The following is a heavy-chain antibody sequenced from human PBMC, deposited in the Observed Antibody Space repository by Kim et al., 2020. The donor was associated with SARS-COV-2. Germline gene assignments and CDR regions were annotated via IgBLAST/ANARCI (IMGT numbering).Heavy chain of an antibody. CDR3: ARVGNRVVYGGKSDY. Sequence: ASVKVSCKASGYTFTSYGISWVRQAPGQGLEWMGWISAYNGNTNYAQKLQGRVTMTTDTSTSTAYMELRSLRSDDTAVYYCARVGNRVVYGGKSDYWGQGTLVTVSS. V-gene: IGHV1-18*04. D-gene: IGHD3-3*01. CDR2: ISAYNGNT. CDR1: GYTFTSYG. J-gene: IGHJ4*02.